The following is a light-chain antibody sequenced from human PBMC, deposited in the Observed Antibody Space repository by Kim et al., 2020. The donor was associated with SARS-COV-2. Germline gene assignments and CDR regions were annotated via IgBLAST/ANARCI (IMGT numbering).Light chain of an antibody. V-gene: IGLV2-14*03. CDR3: SSYTSSSPYV. J-gene: IGLJ1*01. CDR1: SSDVGGYNY. CDR2: DVS. Sequence: GQSITISCTGTSSDVGGYNYVSWYQQHPGRAPKLMIYDVSDRPSGVSNRFSGSKSGNTASLTISGLQAEDEADYYCSSYTSSSPYVFGTGTMVTVL.